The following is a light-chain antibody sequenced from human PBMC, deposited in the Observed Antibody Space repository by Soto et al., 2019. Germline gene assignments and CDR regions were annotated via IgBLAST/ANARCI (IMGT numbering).Light chain of an antibody. Sequence: SALTQPPSASGTPGQRVTISCSGSSSNIGSNTVNWYQQLPGTAPKLLIYGNNQRPSGVPDRFSGSKSGTSASLAISGLQSEDEADYYCAAWDDSLNGFYVFGTGTKVTVL. CDR2: GNN. V-gene: IGLV1-44*01. J-gene: IGLJ1*01. CDR1: SSNIGSNT. CDR3: AAWDDSLNGFYV.